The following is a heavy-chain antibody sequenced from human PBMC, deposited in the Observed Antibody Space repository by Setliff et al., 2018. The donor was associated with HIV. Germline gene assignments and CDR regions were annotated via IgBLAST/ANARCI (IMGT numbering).Heavy chain of an antibody. CDR3: AKSRGTGTLPSYAFDI. V-gene: IGHV3-23*01. CDR1: GFTFSSYA. J-gene: IGHJ3*02. CDR2: ISGSGGST. D-gene: IGHD1-7*01. Sequence: PGGSLRLSCAASGFTFSSYAMSWVRQAPGKGLEWVSAISGSGGSTYYADSVKGRFTISRDNSKNTLYLQMSSLRAEDTAVYYCAKSRGTGTLPSYAFDIWGQGTMVTVSS.